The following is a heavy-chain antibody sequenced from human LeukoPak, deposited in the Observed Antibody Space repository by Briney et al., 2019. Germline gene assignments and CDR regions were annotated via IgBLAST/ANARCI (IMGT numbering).Heavy chain of an antibody. Sequence: GASVKVSCKASGYTFTSYGISWVRQAPGQGLEWMGWISAYNGNTNYAQKLQGRVTMTTDTSTSTAYMDLRSLRSDDTAVYYCAGGYYRTGGDGVQAEFDPWGQGTLVTVSS. CDR1: GYTFTSYG. CDR2: ISAYNGNT. D-gene: IGHD1-26*01. CDR3: AGGYYRTGGDGVQAEFDP. J-gene: IGHJ5*02. V-gene: IGHV1-18*01.